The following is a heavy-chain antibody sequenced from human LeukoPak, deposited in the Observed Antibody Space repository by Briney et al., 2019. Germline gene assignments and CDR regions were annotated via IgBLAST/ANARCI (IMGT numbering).Heavy chain of an antibody. CDR3: ARDIGLAAAGIGY. J-gene: IGHJ4*02. Sequence: PGGSLRLSCAASGFSFSSYWMPCVRQAPGKGLVWVSCISTDGSETRYADSVKGRFTISRDNAKNTLYLQMNSLTAEDTAVYYCARDIGLAAAGIGYWGQGTLVTVSS. CDR2: ISTDGSET. V-gene: IGHV3-74*01. D-gene: IGHD6-13*01. CDR1: GFSFSSYW.